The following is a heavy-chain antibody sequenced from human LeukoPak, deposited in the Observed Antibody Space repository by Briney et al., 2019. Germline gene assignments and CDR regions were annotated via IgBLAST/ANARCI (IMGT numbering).Heavy chain of an antibody. CDR1: GGSISSYY. J-gene: IGHJ4*02. CDR3: ARGGDYAHFDY. V-gene: IGHV4-4*07. D-gene: IGHD4-17*01. CDR2: IYTSGST. Sequence: PSETLSLTCTVSGGSISSYYWSWIRQPAGKGLEWIGRIYTSGSTNYNPCLKSRVTMSVHTSKNQFHLKLSSVTAEDTAVYYCARGGDYAHFDYWGQGTLVTVSS.